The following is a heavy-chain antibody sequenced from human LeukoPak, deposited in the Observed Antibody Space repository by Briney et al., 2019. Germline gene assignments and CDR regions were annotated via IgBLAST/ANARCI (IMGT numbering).Heavy chain of an antibody. D-gene: IGHD2-15*01. CDR3: AKTTTGYSSGRYPAWPIDY. CDR2: IFGSGGGA. J-gene: IGHJ4*02. V-gene: IGHV3-23*01. Sequence: GGSLRPSCAASGFTFGSYAMYWVRQAPGKGLEWVSGIFGSGGGAHYADSVKGRFTISRDNSKNTVYLQMDSLRVEDTAIYYCAKTTTGYSSGRYPAWPIDYWGQGTLVTVSS. CDR1: GFTFGSYA.